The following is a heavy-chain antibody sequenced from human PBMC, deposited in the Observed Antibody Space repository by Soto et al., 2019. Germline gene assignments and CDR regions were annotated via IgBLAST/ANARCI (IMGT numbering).Heavy chain of an antibody. J-gene: IGHJ6*02. CDR3: ARVAGNYYDSSGYYLFYGMDV. D-gene: IGHD3-22*01. V-gene: IGHV3-48*02. CDR1: GFTFSSYS. CDR2: ISSSSSTI. Sequence: GGSLRLSCAASGFTFSSYSMNWVRQAPGKGLEWVSYISSSSSTIYYADSVKGRFTISRDNAKNSLYLQMNSLRDEDTAVYYCARVAGNYYDSSGYYLFYGMDVWGQGTTVTVSS.